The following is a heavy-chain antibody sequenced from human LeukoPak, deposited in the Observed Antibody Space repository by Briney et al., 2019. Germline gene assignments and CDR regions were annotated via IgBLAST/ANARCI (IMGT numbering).Heavy chain of an antibody. CDR1: GASITTTNFW. J-gene: IGHJ3*01. Sequence: SETLSLTCCVSGASITTTNFWWTWIRQSPGRGLEWIGYIHDRGSDKYNPALESRATLSVDTSTNQFSLKLNSVTAADTAVYYCARGIAAAGTSAFDVWGQGTMVTVSS. CDR2: IHDRGSD. V-gene: IGHV4-61*01. D-gene: IGHD6-13*01. CDR3: ARGIAAAGTSAFDV.